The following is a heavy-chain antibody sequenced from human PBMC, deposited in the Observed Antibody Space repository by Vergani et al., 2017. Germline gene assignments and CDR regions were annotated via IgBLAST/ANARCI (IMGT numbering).Heavy chain of an antibody. V-gene: IGHV3-21*01. J-gene: IGHJ3*02. D-gene: IGHD1-1*01. Sequence: EVQLVESGGGLVKPGGSLRLSCAASGFTFSSYSMNWVRQAPGKGLEWVSSISSSSSYIYYADSVKGRLTIYKDNAKNSRYLQMNSLRAEDTAVYYCARERYNWNDKWGVIRNRDAFDIWGQGTMVTVSS. CDR2: ISSSSSYI. CDR1: GFTFSSYS. CDR3: ARERYNWNDKWGVIRNRDAFDI.